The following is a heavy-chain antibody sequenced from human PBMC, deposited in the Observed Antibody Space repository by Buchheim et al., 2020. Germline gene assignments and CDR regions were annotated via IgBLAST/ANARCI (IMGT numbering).Heavy chain of an antibody. CDR2: ISGSGDST. V-gene: IGHV3-23*01. CDR1: GFTFSTYA. D-gene: IGHD1-26*01. J-gene: IGHJ1*01. CDR3: AKVRVTDIVRAPEAQYLHH. Sequence: EVQLLESGGGLVQPGGSLRLSCAASGFTFSTYAMHWVRQAPGKGLEWVSGISGSGDSTYYADSVKGRFTISRDNSKNTLYLQMNSLRAKDTAEYNSAKVRVTDIVRAPEAQYLHHWGQGTL.